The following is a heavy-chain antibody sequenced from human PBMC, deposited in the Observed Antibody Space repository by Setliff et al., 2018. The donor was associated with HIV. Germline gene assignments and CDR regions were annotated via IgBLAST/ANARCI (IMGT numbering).Heavy chain of an antibody. CDR3: ARGTKFVWGRWFDP. J-gene: IGHJ5*02. D-gene: IGHD3-16*01. CDR2: IHYSGST. Sequence: SETLSLTCTVSGGSISIGDYYWTWIRQHPGKGLEWIGYIHYSGSTFYNPSLKSRVTISVDTSKNQFSLRLSSVTAADTAVYYCARGTKFVWGRWFDPWGQGTLVTVSS. V-gene: IGHV4-31*03. CDR1: GGSISIGDYY.